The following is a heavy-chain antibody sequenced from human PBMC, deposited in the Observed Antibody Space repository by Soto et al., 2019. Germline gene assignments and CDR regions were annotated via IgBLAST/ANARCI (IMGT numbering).Heavy chain of an antibody. CDR2: IYPGDSDT. J-gene: IGHJ4*02. V-gene: IGHV5-51*01. Sequence: GESLKISCKGSVYIFTTYWIAWVRQMPGKGLEWMGIIYPGDSDTTYSPSFQGQVTISVDRSINTAYLQWRSLKASDTAIYYCARQKTPGHFDYWGRGALVTVSS. CDR1: VYIFTTYW. CDR3: ARQKTPGHFDY.